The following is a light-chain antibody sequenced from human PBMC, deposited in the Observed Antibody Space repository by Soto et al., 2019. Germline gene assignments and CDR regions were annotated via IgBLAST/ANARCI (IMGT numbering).Light chain of an antibody. V-gene: IGLV4-69*01. J-gene: IGLJ1*01. CDR2: LNSDGSH. CDR1: SGHSSYA. Sequence: QAVVTQSPSASASLGASVKLTCTLSSGHSSYAIAWHQQRPEKGPRYLMKLNSDGSHNKGDGIPDRFSGSSSGAERYLTISSLQSEDEADYYCQTCGTGIPYVFGTGTKVTVL. CDR3: QTCGTGIPYV.